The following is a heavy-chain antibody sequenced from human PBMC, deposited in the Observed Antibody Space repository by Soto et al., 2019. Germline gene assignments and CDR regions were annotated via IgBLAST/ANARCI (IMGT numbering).Heavy chain of an antibody. CDR1: GITCGSRA. D-gene: IGHD3-10*01. V-gene: IGHV3-23*01. Sequence: GGCLRLSCVASGITCGSRAMSWVRQAPGEGLEWVSTITDTGGDTKYSDSVRGRFTMSRDNSKKTLYLQMNNLRVEDSALYYCTRGSTDSYPGSRIFDFWGRGTLVTVSS. CDR3: TRGSTDSYPGSRIFDF. J-gene: IGHJ4*02. CDR2: ITDTGGDT.